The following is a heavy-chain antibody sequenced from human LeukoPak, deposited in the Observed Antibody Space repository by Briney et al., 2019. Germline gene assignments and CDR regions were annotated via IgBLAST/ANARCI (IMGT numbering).Heavy chain of an antibody. CDR3: ARVRGVVVPGSYYYYGMDV. J-gene: IGHJ6*02. Sequence: SETLSLTCTVSGDSISSYYWSWIRQPPGKGLEWIGYIYYSGSTNYNPSLKSRVTISVDTSKNQFSLKLSSVTAADTAVYYCARVRGVVVPGSYYYYGMDVWGQGTTVTVSS. V-gene: IGHV4-59*01. CDR2: IYYSGST. CDR1: GDSISSYY. D-gene: IGHD2-2*01.